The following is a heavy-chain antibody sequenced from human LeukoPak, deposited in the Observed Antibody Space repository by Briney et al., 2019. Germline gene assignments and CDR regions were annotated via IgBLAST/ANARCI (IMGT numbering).Heavy chain of an antibody. D-gene: IGHD2-2*02. CDR2: ISGSGSAT. CDR3: AKTEAPAAIRAGSDY. CDR1: GFTFSNYG. Sequence: GGSLRLSCAASGFTFSNYGMSWVRQAPGKGLEWVSTISGSGSATYNAGSVKGRFTTSRDNSNNTLYLQVNSLRAEDTAVYYCAKTEAPAAIRAGSDYWGQGTLVTVSS. J-gene: IGHJ4*02. V-gene: IGHV3-23*01.